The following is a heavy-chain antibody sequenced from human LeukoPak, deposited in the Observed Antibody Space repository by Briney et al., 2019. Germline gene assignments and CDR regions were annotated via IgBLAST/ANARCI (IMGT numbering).Heavy chain of an antibody. CDR3: ARARFTTGRYRFDP. Sequence: SETLSLTCAVSGGSISSGGYSWSWIRQPPGKGLEWIGYIYHSGSTYYNPSLKSRVTISVDRSKNQFSLKLSSVTAADTAVYYCARARFTTGRYRFDPWGQGTLVTVSS. CDR2: IYHSGST. D-gene: IGHD3-22*01. J-gene: IGHJ5*02. V-gene: IGHV4-30-2*01. CDR1: GGSISSGGYS.